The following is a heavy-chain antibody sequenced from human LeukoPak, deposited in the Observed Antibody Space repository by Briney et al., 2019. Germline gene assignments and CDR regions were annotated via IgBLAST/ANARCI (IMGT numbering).Heavy chain of an antibody. Sequence: PSQTLSLTCTVSGGSISSGDYYWTWVRQSPGKGLEWIGYIYDPESTYYNPSLKSRVAISIDTSRNQFSLKLTSVTAADTAVYYCARDPPGYCTTTSCSAAYYLDLWGQGAQVTVSS. J-gene: IGHJ4*02. CDR2: IYDPEST. CDR3: ARDPPGYCTTTSCSAAYYLDL. V-gene: IGHV4-30-4*01. CDR1: GGSISSGDYY. D-gene: IGHD2-2*01.